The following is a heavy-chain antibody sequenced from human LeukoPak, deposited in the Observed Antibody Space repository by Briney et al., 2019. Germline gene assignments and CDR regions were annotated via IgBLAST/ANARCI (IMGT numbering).Heavy chain of an antibody. V-gene: IGHV4-4*07. Sequence: SETLSPTCTPSGGSLTRYYWGWVRQPAGKGLEWIGRIYTTGTTNYSPSLKSRLSMSLDTSKNQFSLTLTSVTAADTAVYDCGRQGYTASYYFVDYWSPGTLVTVSS. CDR1: GGSLTRYY. D-gene: IGHD3-10*01. CDR3: GRQGYTASYYFVDY. CDR2: IYTTGTT. J-gene: IGHJ4*02.